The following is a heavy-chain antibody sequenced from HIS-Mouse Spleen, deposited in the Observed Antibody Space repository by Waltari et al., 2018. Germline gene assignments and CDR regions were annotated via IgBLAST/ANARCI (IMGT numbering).Heavy chain of an antibody. CDR3: AREIPYSSSWYDWYFDL. Sequence: QLQLQESGPGLVKPSETLSLTCTVSGGSISSSSYYWGRVRQPPGKGLEWIGSIYYSVRTYYNPSLKSRVTLSVDTSKNQLSLKLSSVTAADTAVYYCAREIPYSSSWYDWYFDLWGRGTLVTVSS. CDR2: IYYSVRT. D-gene: IGHD6-13*01. J-gene: IGHJ2*01. V-gene: IGHV4-39*07. CDR1: GGSISSSSYY.